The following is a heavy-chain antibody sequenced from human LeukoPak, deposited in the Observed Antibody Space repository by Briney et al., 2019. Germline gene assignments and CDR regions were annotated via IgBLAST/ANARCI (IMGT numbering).Heavy chain of an antibody. CDR1: GYTFTSYD. Sequence: ASVKVSCKASGYTFTSYDINWVRRATGQGLEWMGWMNPNSGNTGYAQKFQGRVTMTRNTSISTAYMELSSLRSEDTAVYYCARVPIVRRYCSGGSCYSTWFDPWGQGTLVTVSS. D-gene: IGHD2-15*01. CDR2: MNPNSGNT. J-gene: IGHJ5*02. V-gene: IGHV1-8*01. CDR3: ARVPIVRRYCSGGSCYSTWFDP.